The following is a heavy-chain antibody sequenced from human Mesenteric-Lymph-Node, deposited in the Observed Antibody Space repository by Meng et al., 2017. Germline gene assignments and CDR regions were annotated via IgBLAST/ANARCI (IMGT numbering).Heavy chain of an antibody. Sequence: GESLKISCAASGFTFSNAWMSWVRQAPGKGLEWVGRIKSKTDGGTTDYAAPVKGRFTISRDDSKNTLYLQMNSLKTEDTAVYYCTTDCLRFTYYFDYWGQGTLVTVSS. J-gene: IGHJ4*02. V-gene: IGHV3-15*01. CDR3: TTDCLRFTYYFDY. D-gene: IGHD3-10*01. CDR2: IKSKTDGGTT. CDR1: GFTFSNAW.